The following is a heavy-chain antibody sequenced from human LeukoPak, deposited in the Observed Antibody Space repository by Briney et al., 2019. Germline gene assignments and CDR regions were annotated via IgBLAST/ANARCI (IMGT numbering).Heavy chain of an antibody. CDR2: IHFGESP. D-gene: IGHD6-19*01. Sequence: SETLSLTCSVSGYSISSGYFWGWLRQPPGKGLEWIGIIHFGESPYYSPSLESRFTISIDTSKNQFSLEVNSVTAADTAVYYCARGGGVRTGSGWRPGNWFDPWGQGTQVIVSS. CDR1: GYSISSGYF. V-gene: IGHV4-38-2*02. J-gene: IGHJ5*02. CDR3: ARGGGVRTGSGWRPGNWFDP.